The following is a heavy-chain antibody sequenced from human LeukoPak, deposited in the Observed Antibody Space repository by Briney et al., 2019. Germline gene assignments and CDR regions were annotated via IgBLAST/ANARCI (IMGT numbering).Heavy chain of an antibody. V-gene: IGHV4-39*07. J-gene: IGHJ3*02. CDR2: LYYSGST. D-gene: IGHD6-13*01. CDR3: ASLIAAAGTDAFDI. Sequence: SETLSLTCTVSGGSIGSSIYYWGWIRQPPGKRLEWIGSLYYSGSTYYNPSLKSRVSISEDTSKNQFSLKLNSVTAADTAVYYCASLIAAAGTDAFDIWGQGTMVTVSS. CDR1: GGSIGSSIYY.